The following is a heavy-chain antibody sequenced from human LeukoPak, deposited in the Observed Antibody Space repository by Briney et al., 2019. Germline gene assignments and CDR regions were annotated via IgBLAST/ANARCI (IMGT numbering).Heavy chain of an antibody. CDR3: ARDKDDYSNEDYYYYMDV. V-gene: IGHV1-2*02. Sequence: ASVKVSCKASGYTFTGYYMHWVRQAPGQGLEWMGWINPNSGGTNYAQKFQGRVTMTRDTSISTAYMELSRLRSDDTAVYYCARDKDDYSNEDYYYYMDVWGKGTTVTVSS. CDR1: GYTFTGYY. D-gene: IGHD4-11*01. CDR2: INPNSGGT. J-gene: IGHJ6*03.